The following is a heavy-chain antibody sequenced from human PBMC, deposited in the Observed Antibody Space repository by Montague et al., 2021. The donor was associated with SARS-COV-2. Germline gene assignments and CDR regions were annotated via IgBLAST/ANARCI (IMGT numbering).Heavy chain of an antibody. CDR1: FGSISTYY. V-gene: IGHV4-59*01. CDR3: ASQDAWAYCGDECYRGWFDS. CDR2: IIYNGST. Sequence: SETLSLTCTVSFGSISTYYWSWIRQPPGKGLEWIGFIIYNGSTKYNPSLKRRVSISLDTSKTQSSLKLSPVTAADTAVYYCASQDAWAYCGDECYRGWFDSWGQGTLVTVSS. D-gene: IGHD2-21*01. J-gene: IGHJ5*01.